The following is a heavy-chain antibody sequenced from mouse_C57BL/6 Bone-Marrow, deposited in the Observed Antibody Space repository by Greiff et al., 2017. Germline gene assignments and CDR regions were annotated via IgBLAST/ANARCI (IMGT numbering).Heavy chain of an antibody. CDR3: ARNYYGSFYAMDY. Sequence: EVKLVESGGGLVKPGGSLKLSCAASGFTFSDYGMHWVRQAPEKGLEWVAYISSGSSTIYYADTVKGRFTISRDNAKNTLFLQMTSLRSDDTAMYYCARNYYGSFYAMDYWGQGTSVTVSS. CDR1: GFTFSDYG. CDR2: ISSGSSTI. J-gene: IGHJ4*01. V-gene: IGHV5-17*01. D-gene: IGHD1-1*01.